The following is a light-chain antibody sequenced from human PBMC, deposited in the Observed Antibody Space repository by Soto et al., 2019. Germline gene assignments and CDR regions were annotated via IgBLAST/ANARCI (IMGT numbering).Light chain of an antibody. CDR3: QQGYNSFMYT. J-gene: IGKJ2*01. V-gene: IGKV1-27*01. CDR1: QGISNY. CDR2: AAS. Sequence: DIQMTQSPSSLSASVGDRVTITCRASQGISNYLAWYQQKPGKVPKLLIYAASTLQSGVPSRFSGTGSGTDFTLTIESLQPEDLATYFCQQGYNSFMYTFGQGTKVDIK.